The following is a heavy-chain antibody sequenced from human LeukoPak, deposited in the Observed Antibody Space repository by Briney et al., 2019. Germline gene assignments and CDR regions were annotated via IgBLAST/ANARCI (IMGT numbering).Heavy chain of an antibody. D-gene: IGHD4-17*01. CDR2: ISGSGGST. CDR1: GRTFSNYA. J-gene: IGHJ6*02. V-gene: IGHV3-23*01. Sequence: GGSLRLSCVASGRTFSNYAMSWVRQAPGQGLEWVSAISGSGGSTSYADSVKGRFTISRDNSKNTLYLQMDSLRAEDTAVYYCATLLTVTTWSYYYYGMDVWGQGTAVTVSS. CDR3: ATLLTVTTWSYYYYGMDV.